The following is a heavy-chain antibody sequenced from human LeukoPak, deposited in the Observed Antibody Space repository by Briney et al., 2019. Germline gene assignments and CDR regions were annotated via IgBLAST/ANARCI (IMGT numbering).Heavy chain of an antibody. D-gene: IGHD3-10*01. Sequence: ASVKVSCKASGYTFTSYGISWVRQAPGQGLEWMGWISAYNGNTNYAQKLQGRVTMTTDTSTSTAYMELRSLRSDDTAVYYCARVYGSGSSEVYYYYGMDVWGQGTTVTVSS. CDR2: ISAYNGNT. V-gene: IGHV1-18*01. CDR3: ARVYGSGSSEVYYYYGMDV. J-gene: IGHJ6*02. CDR1: GYTFTSYG.